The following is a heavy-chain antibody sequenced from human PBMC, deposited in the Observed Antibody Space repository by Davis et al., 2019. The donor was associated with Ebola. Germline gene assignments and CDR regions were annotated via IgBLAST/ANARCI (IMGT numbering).Heavy chain of an antibody. CDR3: AREPGHNSGWVDFDP. Sequence: GESLKISCAASGFIFSTYNMNWVRQAPGRGLEWVSYISSGSGSTMYYADSVKGRFTISRDNSKNTIDLQMNGLGDEDTAVYHCAREPGHNSGWVDFDPWGPGTLVTVSS. D-gene: IGHD1-26*01. V-gene: IGHV3-48*02. CDR1: GFIFSTYN. CDR2: ISSGSGSTM. J-gene: IGHJ5*02.